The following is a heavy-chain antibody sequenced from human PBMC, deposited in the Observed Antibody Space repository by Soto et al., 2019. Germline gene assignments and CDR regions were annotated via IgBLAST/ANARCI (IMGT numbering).Heavy chain of an antibody. Sequence: PGGSLRLPCSPSGFTFSAARTTWSRQAPGKGLEWVGRIKSKTDGGTTDYAAPVKGRFTISRDDSKNTLYLQMNSLKTEDTAVYYCITDLLYYYDRSGYFDDDWGQGT. V-gene: IGHV3-15*07. J-gene: IGHJ4*02. D-gene: IGHD3-22*01. CDR3: ITDLLYYYDRSGYFDDD. CDR2: IKSKTDGGTT. CDR1: GFTFSAAR.